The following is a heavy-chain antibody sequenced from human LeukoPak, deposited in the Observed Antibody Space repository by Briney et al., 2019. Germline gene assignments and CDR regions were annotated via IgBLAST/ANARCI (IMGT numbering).Heavy chain of an antibody. CDR1: GGSISSSY. V-gene: IGHV4-59*01. J-gene: IGHJ4*02. Sequence: PPETWSLTCTVSGGSISSSYWSWIRQPPGKGLEWIGNIYYSGSTNYNPSLKSRVTISVDTSKNQFSLRLSSVTAADTAVYYCARDDYGDFFFDSWGQGTLVTVSS. D-gene: IGHD4-17*01. CDR2: IYYSGST. CDR3: ARDDYGDFFFDS.